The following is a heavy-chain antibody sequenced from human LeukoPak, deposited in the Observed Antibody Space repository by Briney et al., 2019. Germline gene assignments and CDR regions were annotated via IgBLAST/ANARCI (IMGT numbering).Heavy chain of an antibody. CDR3: AKDRRNDFDY. CDR2: ISGNSGSI. CDR1: GFTFDDYA. J-gene: IGHJ4*02. V-gene: IGHV3-9*01. D-gene: IGHD1-14*01. Sequence: GGSLRLSCAASGFTFDDYAMHWVRHAPGKGLEWVSGISGNSGSIGYADSVKGRFTISRDNAKNSLYLQMNSLRAEDTALYYCAKDRRNDFDYWGQGTLVTVSS.